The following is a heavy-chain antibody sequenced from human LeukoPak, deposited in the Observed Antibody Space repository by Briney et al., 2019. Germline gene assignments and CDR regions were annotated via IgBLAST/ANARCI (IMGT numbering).Heavy chain of an antibody. D-gene: IGHD3-22*01. CDR1: GGTFSSYA. J-gene: IGHJ4*02. CDR2: IIPILGIA. CDR3: ASAKRTYYYDSSGSFDY. Sequence: ASVKVSCKASGGTFSSYAISWVRQAPGQGLEWMGRIIPILGIANYAQKFQGRVTITADKSTSTAYMELSSLRSEDTAVYYCASAKRTYYYDSSGSFDYWGQGTLVTVSS. V-gene: IGHV1-69*04.